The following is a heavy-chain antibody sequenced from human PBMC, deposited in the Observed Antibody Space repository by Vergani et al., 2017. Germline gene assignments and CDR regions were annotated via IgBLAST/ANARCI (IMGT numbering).Heavy chain of an antibody. V-gene: IGHV3-48*03. J-gene: IGHJ4*02. CDR3: ASGLDYDFWSGYRDY. Sequence: EVQLLESGGGLVQPGGSLRLSCAASGFTFSSYEMNWVRQAPGKGLEWVSYISSSGSTIYYADSVKGRFTISRDNAKNSLYLQMNSLRAEDTAVYYCASGLDYDFWSGYRDYWGQGTLVTVSS. CDR1: GFTFSSYE. D-gene: IGHD3-3*01. CDR2: ISSSGSTI.